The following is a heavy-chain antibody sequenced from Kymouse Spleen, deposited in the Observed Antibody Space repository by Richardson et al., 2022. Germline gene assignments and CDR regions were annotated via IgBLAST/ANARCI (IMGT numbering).Heavy chain of an antibody. CDR1: GFTFSSYG. CDR2: IWYDGSNK. J-gene: IGHJ5*02. V-gene: IGHV3-33*01. Sequence: QVQLVESGGGVVQPGRSLRLSCAASGFTFSSYGMHWVRQAPGKGLEWVAVIWYDGSNKYYADSVKGRFTISRDNSKNTLYLQMNSLRAEDTAVYYCARGGGWNYGWFDPWGQGTLVTVSS. CDR3: ARGGGWNYGWFDP. D-gene: IGHD1-7*01.